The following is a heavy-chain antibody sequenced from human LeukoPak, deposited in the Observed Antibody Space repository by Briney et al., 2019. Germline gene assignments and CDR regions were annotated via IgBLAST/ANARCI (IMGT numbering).Heavy chain of an antibody. Sequence: ASVSVSCKASGYTFTGYYMHWVRQAPGQGLEWMGWINPNSGGTNYAQDFHGRVTMTRDTSISTAYMELSRLRSDDTAVYYCARAGGSGNLAWGQGTLVSVSS. CDR3: ARAGGSGNLA. CDR2: INPNSGGT. D-gene: IGHD1-26*01. J-gene: IGHJ5*02. CDR1: GYTFTGYY. V-gene: IGHV1-2*02.